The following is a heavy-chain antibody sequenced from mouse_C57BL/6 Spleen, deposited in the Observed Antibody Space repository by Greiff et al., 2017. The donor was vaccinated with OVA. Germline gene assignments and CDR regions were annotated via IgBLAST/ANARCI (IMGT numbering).Heavy chain of an antibody. CDR3: ARGDYDDAMDY. D-gene: IGHD2-4*01. CDR2: ISSGGSYT. J-gene: IGHJ4*01. Sequence: EVKLVESGGDLVKPGGSLKLSCAASGFTFSSYGMSWVRQTPDKRLEWVATISSGGSYTYYPDSVKGRFTISRDNAKNTLYLQRSSLKSEDTDKYYCARGDYDDAMDYWGQGTSVTVSS. CDR1: GFTFSSYG. V-gene: IGHV5-6*01.